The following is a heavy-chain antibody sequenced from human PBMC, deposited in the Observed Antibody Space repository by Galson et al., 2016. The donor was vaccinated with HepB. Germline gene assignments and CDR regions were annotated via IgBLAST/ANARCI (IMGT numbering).Heavy chain of an antibody. CDR3: ARAPRGGATITFDY. J-gene: IGHJ4*02. CDR1: GGSISSYY. Sequence: LSLTCAVSGGSISSYYWSWIRQPPGKGLEWIGYIYDSGNTNYNPSLKSRVTISVDTSKNQFSLKLSSVNAADTAVYYCARAPRGGATITFDYWGQGTLATVSS. D-gene: IGHD5-12*01. CDR2: IYDSGNT. V-gene: IGHV4-59*01.